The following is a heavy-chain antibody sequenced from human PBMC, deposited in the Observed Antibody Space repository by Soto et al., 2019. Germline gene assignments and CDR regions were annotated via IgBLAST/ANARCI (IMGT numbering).Heavy chain of an antibody. V-gene: IGHV4-4*08. D-gene: IGHD4-17*01. CDR2: ISSSGYT. CDR3: ASLHGARFDP. J-gene: IGHJ5*02. Sequence: SETLSLTCTVSGGSISTNYWSWIRQPPGKGLEWIGYISSSGYTNYNASLKSRIAISIDTSKNQFSLKLTSVTAADTAVYYCASLHGARFDPWGQGTLVTVSS. CDR1: GGSISTNY.